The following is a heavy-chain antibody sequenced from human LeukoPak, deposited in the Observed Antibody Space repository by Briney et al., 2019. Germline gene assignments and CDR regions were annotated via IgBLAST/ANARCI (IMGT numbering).Heavy chain of an antibody. CDR3: ARGPSPYDSSGYFPYYFDY. V-gene: IGHV4-59*08. D-gene: IGHD3-22*01. CDR2: VCYNGTT. J-gene: IGHJ4*02. CDR1: GDSISSYF. Sequence: PETLSLTCSVSGDSISSYFWAWIRQPPGKGLEWIGYVCYNGTTNYNPSLRNRVAISIDTSKNQFSLKLSSVAAADTAVYYCARGPSPYDSSGYFPYYFDYWGQGSLVTVSS.